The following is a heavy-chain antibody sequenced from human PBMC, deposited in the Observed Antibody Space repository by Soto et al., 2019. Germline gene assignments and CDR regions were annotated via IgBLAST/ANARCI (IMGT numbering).Heavy chain of an antibody. V-gene: IGHV1-69*06. J-gene: IGHJ5*02. CDR1: GGTFSSYA. CDR3: ARDNYDFWSGYYKHNWFDP. Sequence: SCKASGGTFSSYAISWVRQAPGQGLEWMGGIIPIFGTANYAQKFQGRVTITADKSTSTAYMELSSLRSEDTAVYYCARDNYDFWSGYYKHNWFDPWGQGTLVTVSS. D-gene: IGHD3-3*01. CDR2: IIPIFGTA.